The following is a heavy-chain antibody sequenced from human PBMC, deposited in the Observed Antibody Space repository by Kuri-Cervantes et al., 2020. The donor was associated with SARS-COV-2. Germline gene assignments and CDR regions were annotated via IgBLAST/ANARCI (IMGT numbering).Heavy chain of an antibody. CDR1: GSTFSSYA. Sequence: GESRKIPCPAFGSTFSSYAMHWVRQAPGKGLEWVAVISYDGSNKYYADSVKGRFTISRDNSKNTLYLQMNSLRAEDTAVYYCAKDQHGIVVVVAAIDYWGQGTLVTVSS. CDR3: AKDQHGIVVVVAAIDY. CDR2: ISYDGSNK. V-gene: IGHV3-30-3*01. J-gene: IGHJ4*02. D-gene: IGHD2-15*01.